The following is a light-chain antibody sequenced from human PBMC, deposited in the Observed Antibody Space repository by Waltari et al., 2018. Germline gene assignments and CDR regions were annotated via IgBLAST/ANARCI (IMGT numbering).Light chain of an antibody. CDR2: VNSDGSH. CDR3: QTGGHGTWV. J-gene: IGLJ3*02. V-gene: IGLV4-69*01. Sequence: QLVLTQSPSASASLGASVKLTCTLSSGHINNVIAWLQQRPEKGPRYLMKVNSDGSHNKGDAIPDRFSGSSSGAERYLTISSLQSEDEADYFCQTGGHGTWVFGGGTKLTVL. CDR1: SGHINNV.